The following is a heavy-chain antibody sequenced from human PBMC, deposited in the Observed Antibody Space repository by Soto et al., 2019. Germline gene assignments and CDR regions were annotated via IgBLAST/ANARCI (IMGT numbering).Heavy chain of an antibody. CDR3: ETDNSENDEGWWFDP. CDR1: GYTSTRHW. CDR2: INPSGERT. J-gene: IGHJ5*02. D-gene: IGHD3-22*01. Sequence: ASVKVSCKASGYTSTRHWMHWVRQAPGQGLEWMGVINPSGERTTYAQNFQGRLTMTRDTSTSTLYMELSRLRSEDTAVYYCETDNSENDEGWWFDPWGQGTLVTVS. V-gene: IGHV1-46*01.